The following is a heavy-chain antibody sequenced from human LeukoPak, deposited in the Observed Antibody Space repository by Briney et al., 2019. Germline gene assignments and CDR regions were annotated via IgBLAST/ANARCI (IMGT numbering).Heavy chain of an antibody. J-gene: IGHJ2*01. V-gene: IGHV3-13*01. CDR3: ARRAYGDYGRWYYDL. D-gene: IGHD4-17*01. CDR1: GFTFSNYD. CDR2: IDAAGDT. Sequence: GGSLRLSCAAAGFTFSNYDMHWVGQPSGRGLEWVSAIDAAGDTNYPDSVKGRIAISRENAKNSLYLQMNSLRVGDTAVYYCARRAYGDYGRWYYDLWGRGTLVTVSS.